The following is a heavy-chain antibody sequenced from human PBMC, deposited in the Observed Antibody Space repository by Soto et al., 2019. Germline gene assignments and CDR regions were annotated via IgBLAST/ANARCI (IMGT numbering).Heavy chain of an antibody. CDR3: VIDRDDFWSGYFWFDP. CDR1: GFTFSSYA. J-gene: IGHJ5*02. Sequence: PGGSLRLSCAASGFTFSSYAMHWVRQAPGKGLEWVAGISDDGSNKYYADSVKGRFTISRDNAKNTLYLQMNSLRAEDTAVYYCVIDRDDFWSGYFWFDPWGQGTLVTVSS. CDR2: ISDDGSNK. V-gene: IGHV3-30-3*01. D-gene: IGHD3-3*01.